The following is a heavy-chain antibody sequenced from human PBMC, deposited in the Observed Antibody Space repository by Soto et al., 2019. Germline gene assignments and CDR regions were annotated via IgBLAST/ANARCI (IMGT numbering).Heavy chain of an antibody. V-gene: IGHV5-51*01. J-gene: IGHJ4*02. D-gene: IGHD7-27*01. CDR1: GYSFTSYW. CDR2: IYPGDSDT. Sequence: GESLKISCKGSGYSFTSYWIGWVRQMPGKGLEWMGIIYPGDSDTRYSPSFQGQVTISADKSISTAYLQWSSLKASDTAMYYCARRPRNWGPASYYFDYWGQGTLVTVSS. CDR3: ARRPRNWGPASYYFDY.